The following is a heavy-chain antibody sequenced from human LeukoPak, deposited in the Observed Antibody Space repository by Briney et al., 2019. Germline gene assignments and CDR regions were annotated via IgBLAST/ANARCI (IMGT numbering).Heavy chain of an antibody. D-gene: IGHD5-18*01. CDR1: GGSISSSSYY. Sequence: SETLSLTCTVSGGSISSSSYYWGWIRQPPGKGLEWIGSIYYSGSTYYNPSLKSRVTISVDTSKNQFSLKLSSVTAADTAVYYCARDSGRGYGYLGVWGKGTTVTVSS. J-gene: IGHJ6*04. CDR2: IYYSGST. CDR3: ARDSGRGYGYLGV. V-gene: IGHV4-39*07.